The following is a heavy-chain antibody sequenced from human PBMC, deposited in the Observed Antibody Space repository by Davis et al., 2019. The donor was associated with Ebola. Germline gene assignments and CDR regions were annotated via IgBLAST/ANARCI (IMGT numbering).Heavy chain of an antibody. CDR1: GGSISSYY. CDR3: ARDKVFAYYDFWNYGMDV. D-gene: IGHD3-3*01. Sequence: MPSETLSLTCTVSGGSISSYYWSWIRQPPGKGLEWIGYIYYSGSTNYNPSLKSRVTISVDTSKNQFSLKLSSVTAADTAVYYCARDKVFAYYDFWNYGMDVWGQGTTVTVSS. CDR2: IYYSGST. V-gene: IGHV4-59*12. J-gene: IGHJ6*02.